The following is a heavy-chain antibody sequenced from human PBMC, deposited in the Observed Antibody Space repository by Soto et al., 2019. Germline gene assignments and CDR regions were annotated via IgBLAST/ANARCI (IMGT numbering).Heavy chain of an antibody. CDR2: IDPSGGIT. Sequence: QVQLSQFGAAVTKPGASVKVSCKASGYSFTNFHIHWVRQAPGQGLEWMGMIDPSGGITRDAQRLQGGITMTRDGSTSTVYRELRSLTSEDTAVYYWARDVSGHDNDEAIGYYFDHWGQGTLVTVSS. CDR3: ARDVSGHDNDEAIGYYFDH. J-gene: IGHJ4*02. CDR1: GYSFTNFH. D-gene: IGHD3-16*01. V-gene: IGHV1-46*01.